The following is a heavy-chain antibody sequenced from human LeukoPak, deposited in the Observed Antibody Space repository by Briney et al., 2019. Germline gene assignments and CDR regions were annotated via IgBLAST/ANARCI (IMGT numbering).Heavy chain of an antibody. CDR1: GGSISSYY. V-gene: IGHV4-4*07. Sequence: PSETLSLTCTVSGGSISSYYWSWIRQPAGKGLEWIGRIYTSGSTNYNPSLKSRVTMSVDTSKNQFSLKLSSVTAADTAVYYCARDRFEGIAAARYPNMDVWGKGTTVTVSS. J-gene: IGHJ6*03. CDR2: IYTSGST. CDR3: ARDRFEGIAAARYPNMDV. D-gene: IGHD6-13*01.